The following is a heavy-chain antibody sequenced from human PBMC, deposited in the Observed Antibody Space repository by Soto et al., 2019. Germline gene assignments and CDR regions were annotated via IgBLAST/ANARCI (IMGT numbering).Heavy chain of an antibody. CDR3: ARRHCSSTSCHNNFDY. D-gene: IGHD2-2*02. Sequence: SETLSLTCTVSGGSISSYYWSWIRQPPGKGLEWIGYIYYSGSTNYNPSLKSRVTISVDTSKNQFSLKLSSVTAADTAVYYCARRHCSSTSCHNNFDYWGQGSLVTV. V-gene: IGHV4-59*01. CDR1: GGSISSYY. CDR2: IYYSGST. J-gene: IGHJ4*02.